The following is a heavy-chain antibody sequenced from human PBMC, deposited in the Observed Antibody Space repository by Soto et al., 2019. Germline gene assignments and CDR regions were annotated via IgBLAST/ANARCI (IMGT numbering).Heavy chain of an antibody. CDR3: ASEGDVPYYFYAMDV. Sequence: QVQLVQSGGEVRKPGASVTVSCKASGYTFTSYGISWVRQAPGQGVEWMGWISGYNGKTNYAQKVQDRVTMTTNTSTSTVYFELRSLRFDDPAVYYCASEGDVPYYFYAMDVWGQGTTVTVSS. J-gene: IGHJ6*02. V-gene: IGHV1-18*01. D-gene: IGHD2-21*02. CDR2: ISGYNGKT. CDR1: GYTFTSYG.